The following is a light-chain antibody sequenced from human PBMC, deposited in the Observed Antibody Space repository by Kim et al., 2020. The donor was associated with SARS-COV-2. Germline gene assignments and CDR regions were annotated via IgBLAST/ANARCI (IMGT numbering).Light chain of an antibody. Sequence: LPGERATLSCRASQSVSSYLAWYQQKPGQAPRLLIYDASNRATGIPARFSGSGSGTDFTLTISSLEPEDFAVYYCQQRSNWPPITFGQGTRLEIK. V-gene: IGKV3-11*01. CDR2: DAS. J-gene: IGKJ5*01. CDR3: QQRSNWPPIT. CDR1: QSVSSY.